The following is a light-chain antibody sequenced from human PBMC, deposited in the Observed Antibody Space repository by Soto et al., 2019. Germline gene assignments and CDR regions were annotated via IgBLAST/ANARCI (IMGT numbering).Light chain of an antibody. CDR2: GAS. V-gene: IGKV3-15*01. Sequence: IVMTQSPVTLSVSPGERVTLSCRASETVKTNLAWFQQKPGQTPRLLILGASTRATGIPTRFTGSGSETEFTLIIDSLQSEDLAVYYCQQYYNWPAYTFGQGTKLEI. J-gene: IGKJ2*01. CDR1: ETVKTN. CDR3: QQYYNWPAYT.